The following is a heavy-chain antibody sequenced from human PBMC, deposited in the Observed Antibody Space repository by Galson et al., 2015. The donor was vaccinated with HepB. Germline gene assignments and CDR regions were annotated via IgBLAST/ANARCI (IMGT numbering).Heavy chain of an antibody. Sequence: SLRLSCAGSGFRFHYYALHWVRQAPGKGLEFVSGISHSGGATKFADSVRDRFTISRDTSKNTMYLQMNSLRTEETAVYYCVKEDILTGYSVGSFHFWGRGTMVTVSS. D-gene: IGHD3-9*01. J-gene: IGHJ3*01. V-gene: IGHV3-64D*06. CDR1: GFRFHYYA. CDR2: ISHSGGAT. CDR3: VKEDILTGYSVGSFHF.